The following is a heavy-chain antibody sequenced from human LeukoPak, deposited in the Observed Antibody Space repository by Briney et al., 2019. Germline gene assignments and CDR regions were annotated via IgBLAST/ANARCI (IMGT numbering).Heavy chain of an antibody. CDR3: ARLRYFDWFGYYYYMDV. D-gene: IGHD3-9*01. V-gene: IGHV1-2*02. CDR1: GYTFTGYY. CDR2: INPNSGGT. Sequence: ASVKVSCKASGYTFTGYYMHWVRQAPGQGLEWMGWINPNSGGTNYAQKFQGRVTMTRDTSISTAYMELSRLRSDDTAVYYCARLRYFDWFGYYYYMDVWGKGTTVTISS. J-gene: IGHJ6*03.